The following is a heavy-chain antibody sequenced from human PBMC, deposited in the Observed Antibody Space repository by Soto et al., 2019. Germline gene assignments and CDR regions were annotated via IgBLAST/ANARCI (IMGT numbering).Heavy chain of an antibody. CDR1: GGSISSGGYY. CDR2: IYYSGST. Sequence: LSLTCTVSGGSISSGGYYWSWIRQHPGKGLEWIGYIYYSGSTYYNPSLKSRVTISVDTSKNQFSLKLSSVTAADTAVYYCARAAHYSSPFRWFDPWGQGTLVTVSS. CDR3: ARAAHYSSPFRWFDP. J-gene: IGHJ5*02. D-gene: IGHD6-13*01. V-gene: IGHV4-31*03.